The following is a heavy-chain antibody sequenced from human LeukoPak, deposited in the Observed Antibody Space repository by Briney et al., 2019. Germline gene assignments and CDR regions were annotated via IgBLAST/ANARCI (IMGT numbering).Heavy chain of an antibody. CDR2: IRYDGSNK. Sequence: GGSLRLSCAASGFTFSSYGMHWVRQAPGKGLEWVAFIRYDGSNKYYADSVKGRFTISRDNSKNTLYLQMNSLRAEDTAVYYCAKDVVPAPISYFDYWGQGTLVTVSS. CDR1: GFTFSSYG. J-gene: IGHJ4*02. V-gene: IGHV3-30*02. D-gene: IGHD2-2*02. CDR3: AKDVVPAPISYFDY.